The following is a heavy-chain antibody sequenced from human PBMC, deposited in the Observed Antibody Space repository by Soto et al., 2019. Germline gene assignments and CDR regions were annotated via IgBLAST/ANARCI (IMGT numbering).Heavy chain of an antibody. CDR2: INAGNGNT. D-gene: IGHD2-8*01. CDR1: GYTFTGYY. J-gene: IGHJ5*02. V-gene: IGHV1-3*01. CDR3: AREGYCTNGVCSENWFDP. Sequence: GASVKVSCKASGYTFTGYYMHWVRQAPGQGLEWMGWINAGNGNTKYSQKFQGRVTITRDTSASTAYMELSSLRSEDTAVYYCAREGYCTNGVCSENWFDPWGQGTLVTVSS.